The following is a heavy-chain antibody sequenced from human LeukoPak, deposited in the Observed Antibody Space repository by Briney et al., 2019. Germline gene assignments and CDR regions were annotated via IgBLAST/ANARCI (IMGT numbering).Heavy chain of an antibody. J-gene: IGHJ6*03. Sequence: PGGSLRLPCAASGSTFDDYGMSWVRQAPGKGLEWVSGINWNGGSTGYADSVKGRFTISRDNAKNSLYLQMNSLRAEDTALYYCARDRLWFGELLVPTGYFMDVWGKGTTVTVSS. CDR1: GSTFDDYG. CDR2: INWNGGST. CDR3: ARDRLWFGELLVPTGYFMDV. D-gene: IGHD3-10*01. V-gene: IGHV3-20*04.